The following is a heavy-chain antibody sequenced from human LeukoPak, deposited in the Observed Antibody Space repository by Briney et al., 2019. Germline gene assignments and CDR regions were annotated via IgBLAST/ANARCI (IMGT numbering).Heavy chain of an antibody. CDR2: ITSDGRNI. V-gene: IGHV3-74*01. CDR3: VTDDLVVVPTLDH. Sequence: GGSLRLSCAASGFSFSRLWMHWVRHVPGKGLVWLSRITSDGRNIDYADSVKGRFTISRDDAKNTLYLQMNSLRPDDTAVYFCVTDDLVVVPTLDHWGQGSLVIVSS. J-gene: IGHJ4*02. D-gene: IGHD2-21*01. CDR1: GFSFSRLW.